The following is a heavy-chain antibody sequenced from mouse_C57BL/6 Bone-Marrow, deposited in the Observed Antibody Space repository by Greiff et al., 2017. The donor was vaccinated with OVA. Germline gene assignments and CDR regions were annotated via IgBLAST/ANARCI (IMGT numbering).Heavy chain of an antibody. CDR2: IDPSDSYT. D-gene: IGHD2-4*01. CDR3: ARSYDYDA. CDR1: GYTFTSYW. V-gene: IGHV1-50*01. Sequence: QVQLQQPGAELVKPGASVKLSCKASGYTFTSYWMQWVKQRPGQGLEWIGEIDPSDSYTNYNQKFKGKATLTVDTSSSTAYMQLSSLTSEDSAVYFCARSYDYDAWGQGTLVTVSA. J-gene: IGHJ3*02.